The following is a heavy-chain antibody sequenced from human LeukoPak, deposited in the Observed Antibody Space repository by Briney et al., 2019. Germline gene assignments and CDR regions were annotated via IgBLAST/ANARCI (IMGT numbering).Heavy chain of an antibody. CDR3: AKGGGGTNYYYMDV. CDR2: ISWNSGSI. CDR1: GFTFDDYA. D-gene: IGHD1-1*01. V-gene: IGHV3-9*03. Sequence: GGSLRLSCAASGFTFDDYAMHWVRQAPGKGLEGVSGISWNSGSIGYADSVKGRFTISRDNAKTSLYLQMNSLRAEDMALYYCAKGGGGTNYYYMDVWGKGTTVTASS. J-gene: IGHJ6*03.